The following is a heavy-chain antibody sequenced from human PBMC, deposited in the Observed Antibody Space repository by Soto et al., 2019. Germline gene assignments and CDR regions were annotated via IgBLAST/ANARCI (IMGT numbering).Heavy chain of an antibody. CDR1: GGSISSYY. CDR3: ARDKKGGIAAADGYGWFDL. D-gene: IGHD6-13*01. Sequence: QVQLQESGPGLVKPSETLSLTCTVSGGSISSYYWSWIRQPPGKGLEWLGYIYYSGGTNYNPFLKSRVTIAVDTSKNQFSLKLSSVTAADTAVYYCARDKKGGIAAADGYGWFDLRGQGTLVTVSS. V-gene: IGHV4-59*01. J-gene: IGHJ5*02. CDR2: IYYSGGT.